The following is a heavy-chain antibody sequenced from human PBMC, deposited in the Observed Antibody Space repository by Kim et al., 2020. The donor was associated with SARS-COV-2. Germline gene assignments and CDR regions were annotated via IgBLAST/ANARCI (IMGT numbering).Heavy chain of an antibody. J-gene: IGHJ4*02. Sequence: SETLSLTCTVSGGSISSSSYYWGWIRQPPGKGLEWIGSIYYSGSTYYNPSLKSRVTISVDTSKNQFSLKLSSVTAADTAVYYCARMPHMITFGGVISYYWGQGTLVTVSS. V-gene: IGHV4-39*01. CDR1: GGSISSSSYY. CDR3: ARMPHMITFGGVISYY. D-gene: IGHD3-16*02. CDR2: IYYSGST.